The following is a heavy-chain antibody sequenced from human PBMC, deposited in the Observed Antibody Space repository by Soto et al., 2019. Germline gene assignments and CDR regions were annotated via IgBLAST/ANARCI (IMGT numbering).Heavy chain of an antibody. Sequence: QVQLVQSGAEVKKPGASVKVSCKASGYTFTSYGISWVRQAPGQGLEWMGWISAYNGNTNYAQKLQGRVTMTTDTPTTTANLELGSLRSDNTAVYSWARVLSPGLNPAFDYGGQETLVPVPS. CDR1: GYTFTSYG. CDR3: ARVLSPGLNPAFDY. V-gene: IGHV1-18*01. J-gene: IGHJ4*02. CDR2: ISAYNGNT.